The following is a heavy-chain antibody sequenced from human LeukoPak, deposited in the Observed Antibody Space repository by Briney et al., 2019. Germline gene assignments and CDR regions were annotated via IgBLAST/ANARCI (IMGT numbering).Heavy chain of an antibody. V-gene: IGHV1-18*01. Sequence: ASVKVSCKASGYTFTSYGISWVRQAPGQGLEWMGWISAYNGNTNYAQKFQGRVTMTTDTSTSTAYMELRSLRSDDTAVYYCARDLMGGGGWGSYRQDAFDIWGQGTMVTVSS. CDR1: GYTFTSYG. J-gene: IGHJ3*02. D-gene: IGHD3-16*02. CDR3: ARDLMGGGGWGSYRQDAFDI. CDR2: ISAYNGNT.